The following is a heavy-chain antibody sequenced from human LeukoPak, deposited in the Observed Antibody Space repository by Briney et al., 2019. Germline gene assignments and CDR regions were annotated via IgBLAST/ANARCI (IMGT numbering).Heavy chain of an antibody. Sequence: ESGGAVVQPGRSLRLSCAASGFTFSSYAMRWVRQAPGKGLDCVALISHDGSHTYYADSVKGRFSISRDNSKKTLYLQMDSLRTDDTAVYLCARDRNYRGSYPAFWGQGSLVTVSS. CDR1: GFTFSSYA. CDR3: ARDRNYRGSYPAF. V-gene: IGHV3-30*04. J-gene: IGHJ4*02. CDR2: ISHDGSHT. D-gene: IGHD1-7*01.